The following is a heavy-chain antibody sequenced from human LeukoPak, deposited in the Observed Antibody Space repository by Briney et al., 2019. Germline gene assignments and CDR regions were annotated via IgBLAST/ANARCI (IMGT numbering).Heavy chain of an antibody. V-gene: IGHV1-18*01. D-gene: IGHD2-15*01. CDR1: GYVFKRHG. CDR2: IGGDNGET. J-gene: IGHJ6*02. CDR3: AREGNVVVLSVVASTYYYYGMDV. Sequence: GASVKVSCKAFGYVFKRHGITWVRQAPGQGLEWVGWIGGDNGETIYAQKFQGRVTMTTDTSTTTAYMELRSLKYDDSAVYYCAREGNVVVLSVVASTYYYYGMDVWGQGTTVIVS.